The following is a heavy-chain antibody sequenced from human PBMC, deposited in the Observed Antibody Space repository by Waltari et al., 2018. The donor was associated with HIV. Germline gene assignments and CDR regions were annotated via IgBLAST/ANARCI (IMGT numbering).Heavy chain of an antibody. J-gene: IGHJ6*02. V-gene: IGHV3-15*01. CDR3: TTLVLLGVGMDV. D-gene: IGHD3-10*01. CDR2: IKSKTDGGTT. Sequence: EVPLVESGGGLVKRGGSLRLSCADSGFSLSISCMSWVRQAPGKGLEWVGRIKSKTDGGTTDYAAPVKGRFTISRDDSKNTLYLQMNSLKTEDTAVYYCTTLVLLGVGMDVWGQGTTVTVSS. CDR1: GFSLSISC.